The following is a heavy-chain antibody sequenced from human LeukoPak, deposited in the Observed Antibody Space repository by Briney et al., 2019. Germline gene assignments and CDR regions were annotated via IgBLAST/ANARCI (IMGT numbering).Heavy chain of an antibody. CDR1: GFTFSSYG. J-gene: IGHJ4*02. V-gene: IGHV3-30*02. CDR3: AKDLSPTYSSSWYEVERQELWGNIFDY. Sequence: GGSLRLSCAASGFTFSSYGMHWVRQAPGKGLEWVAFIRYDGSNKYYADSVKGRFIISRDNSKNTLYLQMNSLRAEDTAVYYCAKDLSPTYSSSWYEVERQELWGNIFDYWGQGTLVTVSS. D-gene: IGHD6-13*01. CDR2: IRYDGSNK.